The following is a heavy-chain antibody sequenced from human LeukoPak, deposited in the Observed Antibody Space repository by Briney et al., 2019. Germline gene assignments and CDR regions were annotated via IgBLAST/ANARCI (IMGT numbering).Heavy chain of an antibody. CDR3: ARDRFWSGYKWRFDY. V-gene: IGHV3-30*03. Sequence: GRSLRLSCAASGFTFSSYGMHWVRQAPGKGLEWVAVISYDGSNKYYADSVKGRFTISRDNSKNTLYLQMNSLRAEDTAVYYCARDRFWSGYKWRFDYWGQGTLVTVSS. CDR1: GFTFSSYG. D-gene: IGHD3-3*01. CDR2: ISYDGSNK. J-gene: IGHJ4*02.